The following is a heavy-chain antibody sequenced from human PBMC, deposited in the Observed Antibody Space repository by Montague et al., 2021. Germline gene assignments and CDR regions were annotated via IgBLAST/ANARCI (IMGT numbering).Heavy chain of an antibody. Sequence: SETLSLTCTVYGGSFSGYYWNWICQSPGKGLEWIGEINHSGSTNYNPSLKSRVTISVDTSKNQFSLKLSSVTAADTAVYYCARRGVVTGWFDPWGQGTLVTVSS. CDR2: INHSGST. CDR3: ARRGVVTGWFDP. V-gene: IGHV4-34*01. D-gene: IGHD2-21*02. CDR1: GGSFSGYY. J-gene: IGHJ5*02.